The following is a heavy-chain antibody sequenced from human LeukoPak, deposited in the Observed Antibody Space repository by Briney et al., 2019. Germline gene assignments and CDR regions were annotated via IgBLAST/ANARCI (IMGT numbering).Heavy chain of an antibody. Sequence: SETLSLTCTVSGGSISSGGYYWSWIRQHPGKGLEWIGYIYYSGSTNYNPSLKSRVTISVDTSKNQFSLKLSSVTAADTAVYYRARSRAFNSGAFDPWGQGSLVTVSS. J-gene: IGHJ5*02. CDR3: ARSRAFNSGAFDP. V-gene: IGHV4-61*08. CDR1: GGSISSGGYY. CDR2: IYYSGST. D-gene: IGHD1-26*01.